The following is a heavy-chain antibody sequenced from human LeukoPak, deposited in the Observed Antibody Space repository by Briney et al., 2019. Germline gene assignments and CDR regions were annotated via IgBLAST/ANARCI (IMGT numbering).Heavy chain of an antibody. J-gene: IGHJ6*03. CDR3: ATYSSSSRNYYYYYYMDV. CDR2: TYSGGST. CDR1: GFTVSSNY. Sequence: PGGSLRLSCAASGFTVSSNYMSWVRQAPGKGLEWVSVTYSGGSTYYADSVKGRFTISRDNSKNTLYLQMNSLRAEDTAVYYCATYSSSSRNYYYYYYMDVWGKGTTVTVSS. D-gene: IGHD6-6*01. V-gene: IGHV3-53*01.